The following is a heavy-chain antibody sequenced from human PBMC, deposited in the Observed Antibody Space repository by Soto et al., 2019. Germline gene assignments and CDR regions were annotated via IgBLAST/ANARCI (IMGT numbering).Heavy chain of an antibody. CDR1: GGSFSGYY. CDR2: INHSGST. V-gene: IGHV4-34*01. J-gene: IGHJ6*02. D-gene: IGHD3-10*01. CDR3: ARGRYYGSGSYYNGQKNYYYYYGMDV. Sequence: PSETLSLTCAVYGGSFSGYYWSWIRQPPGKGLEWIGEINHSGSTNYNPSLKSRVTISVDTSKNQFSLKLSSVTAADTAVYYCARGRYYGSGSYYNGQKNYYYYYGMDVWGQGTTVTVS.